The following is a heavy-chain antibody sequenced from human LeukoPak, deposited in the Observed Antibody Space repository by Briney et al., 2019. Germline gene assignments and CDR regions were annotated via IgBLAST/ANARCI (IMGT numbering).Heavy chain of an antibody. D-gene: IGHD6-13*01. CDR2: IKQDGSEK. CDR1: GFTFSSYW. J-gene: IGHJ4*02. V-gene: IGHV3-7*01. CDR3: ARGGYSSSLDY. Sequence: PGGSLRLSCAASGFTFSSYWMSWVRQAPGKGLEWVANIKQDGSEKYYVDSVKGRFTISRDNAKNTLYLQMNSLRAEDTAVYYCARGGYSSSLDYWGQGTLVTVSS.